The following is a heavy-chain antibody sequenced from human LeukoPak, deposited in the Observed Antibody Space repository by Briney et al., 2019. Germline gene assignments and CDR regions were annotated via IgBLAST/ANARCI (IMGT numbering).Heavy chain of an antibody. D-gene: IGHD5-24*01. CDR1: GFTFSSQG. CDR2: ISYSGGST. J-gene: IGHJ4*02. V-gene: IGHV3-23*01. Sequence: PGGSLRLSCVASGFTFSSQGMSWVRQAPGKGLEWVSSISYSGGSTHYADSVKGRFTISRDNAKNSLYLQMNSLRAEDTAVYYCASNDGYNHDYWGQGTLVTVSS. CDR3: ASNDGYNHDY.